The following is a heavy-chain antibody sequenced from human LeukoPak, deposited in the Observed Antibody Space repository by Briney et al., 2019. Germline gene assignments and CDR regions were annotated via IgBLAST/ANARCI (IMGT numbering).Heavy chain of an antibody. CDR2: VWYDESNK. J-gene: IGHJ3*02. V-gene: IGHV3-33*01. CDR3: AREDSSGAFDI. Sequence: QPGRSLRLSCAASGFTFRSYDMHWGRQAPGKGLEWVAVVWYDESNKYYVDSVKGRLTISRDNSKNTLYLQMNSLRVEDTALYYCAREDSSGAFDIWGQGTMVTVSS. CDR1: GFTFRSYD. D-gene: IGHD3-22*01.